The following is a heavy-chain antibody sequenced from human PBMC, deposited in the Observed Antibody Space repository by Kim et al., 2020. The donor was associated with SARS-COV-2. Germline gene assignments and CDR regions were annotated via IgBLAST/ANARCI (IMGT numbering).Heavy chain of an antibody. CDR3: AKMGGSGSYYKDY. V-gene: IGHV3-9*01. Sequence: YADSVKGRFTISRDNAKNSLYLQMNSLRAEDTALYYCAKMGGSGSYYKDYWGQGTLVTVSS. J-gene: IGHJ4*02. D-gene: IGHD1-26*01.